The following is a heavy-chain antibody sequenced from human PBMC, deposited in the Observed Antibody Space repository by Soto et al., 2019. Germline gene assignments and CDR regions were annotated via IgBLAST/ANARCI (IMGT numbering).Heavy chain of an antibody. V-gene: IGHV5-51*01. Sequence: PGESLRISYEGSGYSFSSYRIGWLRQMPGKGLEWMGIIYPGDCDTRYSPSFQGQVTISVDKCISTAYLPWSSLKASDTAMHYCARNDYGAYALDYWRKGTLVTVPS. CDR2: IYPGDCDT. D-gene: IGHD4-17*01. J-gene: IGHJ4*02. CDR1: GYSFSSYR. CDR3: ARNDYGAYALDY.